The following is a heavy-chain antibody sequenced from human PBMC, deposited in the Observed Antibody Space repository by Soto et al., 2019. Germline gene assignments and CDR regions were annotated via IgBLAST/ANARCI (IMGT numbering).Heavy chain of an antibody. J-gene: IGHJ6*02. CDR2: IKQHGSQK. Sequence: WVSLRLSCAASGFTFSSYWMSWVRQAPRKWLEWVANIKQHGSQKYYVDSEKGRFTISRDNAKNSLYLQMNGLRAEDTAVYYCARDLYYDSSGYYYPLTDYYYGMDVWDQGTTVTISS. D-gene: IGHD3-22*01. V-gene: IGHV3-7*03. CDR1: GFTFSSYW. CDR3: ARDLYYDSSGYYYPLTDYYYGMDV.